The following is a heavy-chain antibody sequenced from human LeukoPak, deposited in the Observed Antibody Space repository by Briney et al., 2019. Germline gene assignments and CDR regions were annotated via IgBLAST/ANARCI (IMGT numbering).Heavy chain of an antibody. J-gene: IGHJ4*02. D-gene: IGHD2-8*01. CDR3: AETHGVP. CDR1: GGSISSGSYY. CDR2: IYTSGST. Sequence: PSETLSLTCTVSGGSISSGSYYWSWIRQPAGKGLEWIGRIYTSGSTNYNPSLKSRVTISVDTSKNQFSLKLSSVTAADTAVYYCAETHGVPWGQGTLVTVSS. V-gene: IGHV4-61*02.